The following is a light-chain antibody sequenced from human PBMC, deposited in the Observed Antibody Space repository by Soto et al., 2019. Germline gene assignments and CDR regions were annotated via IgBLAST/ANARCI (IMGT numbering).Light chain of an antibody. CDR1: QGISNY. CDR3: QKYNSAPWT. J-gene: IGKJ1*01. V-gene: IGKV1-27*01. CDR2: AAS. Sequence: DIQMTQSPSSLSASVGDRVTITCRACQGISNYLAWYQQKPGKVPKLLIYAASTLQSGVPSRFSGSGSGTDFTLTISSLQPEDVATYYCQKYNSAPWTFAQGTKVEIK.